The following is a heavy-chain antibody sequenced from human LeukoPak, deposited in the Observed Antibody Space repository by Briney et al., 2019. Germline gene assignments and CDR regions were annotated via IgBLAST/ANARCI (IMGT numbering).Heavy chain of an antibody. J-gene: IGHJ3*02. V-gene: IGHV3-15*01. CDR3: TTDSSGWSYDAFDI. CDR1: GFTFSNAL. D-gene: IGHD6-19*01. CDR2: IKSKTDGGTT. Sequence: GGSLRLSCAASGFTFSNALMSWVRQAPGKGLEGVGRIKSKTDGGTTDYAAPVKGRFTISRDDSKNTLYLEMNSLKTEDTAVYYCTTDSSGWSYDAFDIWGEGTMVTVSS.